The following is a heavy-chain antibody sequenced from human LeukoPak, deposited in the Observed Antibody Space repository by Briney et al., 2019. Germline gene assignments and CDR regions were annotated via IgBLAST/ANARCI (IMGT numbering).Heavy chain of an antibody. Sequence: GGSLRLSCAASGFTLSSYAIDWVRPAPGKGVGWVAVISYDGSNKYYADSVNGRFTISRDNSKNTLYLQMNSLRAEDTAVYYCAREPILLTIFGVVTDYWGQGTLVTVSS. V-gene: IGHV3-30-3*01. CDR2: ISYDGSNK. J-gene: IGHJ4*02. CDR1: GFTLSSYA. D-gene: IGHD3-3*01. CDR3: AREPILLTIFGVVTDY.